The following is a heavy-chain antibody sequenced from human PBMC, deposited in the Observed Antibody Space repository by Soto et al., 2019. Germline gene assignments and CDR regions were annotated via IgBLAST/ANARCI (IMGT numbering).Heavy chain of an antibody. V-gene: IGHV4-39*01. CDR3: ASRGSSSWYGY. CDR1: GGSISSNNYY. J-gene: IGHJ4*02. Sequence: QLQLQESGPGLVKPSETLSLTCTVSGGSISSNNYYWGWIRQPPGKGVEWIGTIYYCGSTYYNPSITRRITISVATSKYQFSLKLSSVTAADTGVYYCASRGSSSWYGYWGQGTLVTVSS. CDR2: IYYCGST. D-gene: IGHD6-13*01.